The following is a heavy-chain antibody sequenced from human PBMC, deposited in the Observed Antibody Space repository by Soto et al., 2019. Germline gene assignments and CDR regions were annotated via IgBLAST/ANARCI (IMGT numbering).Heavy chain of an antibody. V-gene: IGHV4-31*03. CDR2: IYYSGST. J-gene: IGHJ4*02. CDR1: GGSISSGGYY. D-gene: IGHD5-12*01. Sequence: SETLSLTCTVSGGSISSGGYYWSWIRQHPGKGLEWIGYIYYSGSTYYNPSLKSRVTISVDTSKNQFSLKLSSVTAADTAVYYCARAPGMRGYSGYDRTPGYFDYWGQGTLVTVSS. CDR3: ARAPGMRGYSGYDRTPGYFDY.